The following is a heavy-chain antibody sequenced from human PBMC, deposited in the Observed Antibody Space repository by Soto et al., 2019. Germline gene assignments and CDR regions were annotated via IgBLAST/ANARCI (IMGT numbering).Heavy chain of an antibody. CDR1: GFTFSDYY. V-gene: IGHV3-11*06. CDR3: ARDTYDFWSGSKYYFDY. Sequence: LRLSCAASGFTFSDYYMSWIRQAPGKGLEWVSYISSSSSYTNYADSVKGRFTISRDNAKNSLYLQMNSLRAEDTAVYYCARDTYDFWSGSKYYFDYWGQGPLVTVSS. CDR2: ISSSSSYT. D-gene: IGHD3-3*01. J-gene: IGHJ4*02.